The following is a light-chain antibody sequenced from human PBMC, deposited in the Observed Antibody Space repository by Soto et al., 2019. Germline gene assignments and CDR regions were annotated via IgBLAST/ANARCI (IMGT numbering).Light chain of an antibody. CDR3: PQYNKWPPDYT. J-gene: IGKJ3*01. CDR2: ATS. Sequence: IVMTQSPATLSVSPGEKATLSCRASQSVGTNLAWYQQKPGQPPRLLIYATSTRVTGVPVRFSGSGSGTDFTPTISRLPSEDFAVYYCPQYNKWPPDYTLGPWTTVDIK. V-gene: IGKV3D-15*01. CDR1: QSVGTN.